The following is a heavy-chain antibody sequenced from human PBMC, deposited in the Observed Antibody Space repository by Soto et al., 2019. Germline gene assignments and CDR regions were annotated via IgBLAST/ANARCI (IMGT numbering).Heavy chain of an antibody. V-gene: IGHV3-43*01. Sequence: GGSLRHSCAGPGFTFDDYTMHWVRQAPGKGLEWVSLISWDGGSTYYADSVKGRFTISRDNSKNSLYLQMNSLRTEDTALYYCAKDIGSAAACTDYYYYGMDVWGQGSTVTVSS. CDR3: AKDIGSAAACTDYYYYGMDV. CDR2: ISWDGGST. J-gene: IGHJ6*02. CDR1: GFTFDDYT. D-gene: IGHD6-13*01.